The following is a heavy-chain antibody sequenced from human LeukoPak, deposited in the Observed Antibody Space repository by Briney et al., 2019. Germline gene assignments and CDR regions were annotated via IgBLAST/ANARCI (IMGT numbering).Heavy chain of an antibody. V-gene: IGHV3-21*01. J-gene: IGHJ4*02. CDR2: IGSDSSYM. CDR1: GFTFSSYT. CDR3: AGAPNVDGSFDY. D-gene: IGHD1-26*01. Sequence: PGGSLRLSCVASGFTFSSYTMNWVRQAPGKGLEWVSSIGSDSSYMYYADSVKGRFTISRDNAKNSLCLQMNSLRAEDTAVYYCAGAPNVDGSFDYWGQGTLVTVSS.